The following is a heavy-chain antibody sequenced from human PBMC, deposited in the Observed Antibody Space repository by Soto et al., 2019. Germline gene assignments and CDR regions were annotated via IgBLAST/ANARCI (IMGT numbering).Heavy chain of an antibody. D-gene: IGHD3-16*01. J-gene: IGHJ1*01. CDR1: GYTFTGYY. Sequence: QVQLVQSGAEVKKTGASVTVSCKASGYTFTGYYIYWVRQAPGQGLEWMGRINSNTGDTRYAKRFQGKVTMTSDTYINTSYMELRSLKSNDTAVYYCERNLGGAEYLQFWGQGTQVTVSS. CDR2: INSNTGDT. CDR3: ERNLGGAEYLQF. V-gene: IGHV1-2*06.